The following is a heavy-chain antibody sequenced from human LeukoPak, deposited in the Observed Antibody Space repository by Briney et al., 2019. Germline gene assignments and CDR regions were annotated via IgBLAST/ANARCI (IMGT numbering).Heavy chain of an antibody. CDR2: ISSSGSTI. Sequence: AGGSLRLSCAASGFTFSSYEMNWVRQAPGKGLEWVSYISSSGSTIYYADSVKGRFTISRDNAKNSLYLQMNSLRAEDTAVYYCARGPTGYYYYYMDVWGKGTTVTVSS. CDR3: ARGPTGYYYYYMDV. D-gene: IGHD1-14*01. J-gene: IGHJ6*03. V-gene: IGHV3-48*03. CDR1: GFTFSSYE.